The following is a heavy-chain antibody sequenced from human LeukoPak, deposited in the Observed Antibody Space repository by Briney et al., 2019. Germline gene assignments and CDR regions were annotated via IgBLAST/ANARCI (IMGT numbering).Heavy chain of an antibody. CDR3: ARSIAAANDY. CDR1: GGSISSSNW. Sequence: SETLSLTCAVSGGSISSSNWWSWVRQPPGKGLEWIGEIYHSGSTNYNPSLKSRVTISVDKPKNQFSLKLGSVTAADTAVYYCARSIAAANDYWGQGTLVTVSS. CDR2: IYHSGST. V-gene: IGHV4-4*02. J-gene: IGHJ4*02. D-gene: IGHD6-13*01.